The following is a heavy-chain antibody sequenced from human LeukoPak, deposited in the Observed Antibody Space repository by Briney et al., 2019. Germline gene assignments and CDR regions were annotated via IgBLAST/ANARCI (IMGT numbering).Heavy chain of an antibody. CDR2: IYYSGST. CDR1: GGSISSYY. D-gene: IGHD1-26*01. Sequence: MPSETLSLTCTVSGGSISSYYWSWIRQPPGKGLEWIGYIYYSGSTNYNPSLKSRVTISVETSKNQFSLKLSSVTAADTAVYYCARESGGLLPFDYWGQGTLVTVSS. CDR3: ARESGGLLPFDY. J-gene: IGHJ4*02. V-gene: IGHV4-59*01.